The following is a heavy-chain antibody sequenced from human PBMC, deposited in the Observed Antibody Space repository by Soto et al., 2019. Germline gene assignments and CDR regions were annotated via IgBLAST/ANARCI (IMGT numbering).Heavy chain of an antibody. D-gene: IGHD6-19*01. CDR1: GFTFSSYG. CDR2: IWYDGSNK. CDR3: ARVPPGRGWSDLDS. V-gene: IGHV3-33*01. J-gene: IGHJ4*02. Sequence: PGGSLRLSCAASGFTFSSYGMHWVRQAPGKGLEWVAVIWYDGSNKYYADSVKGRFTISRDNSKNTLYLQMNSLRAEDTAVYYCARVPPGRGWSDLDSWGQGTLVTVPS.